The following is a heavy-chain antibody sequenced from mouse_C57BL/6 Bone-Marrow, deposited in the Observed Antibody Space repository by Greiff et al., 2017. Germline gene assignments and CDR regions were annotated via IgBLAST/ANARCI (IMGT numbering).Heavy chain of an antibody. CDR1: GFTFSDYY. V-gene: IGHV5-12*01. Sequence: EVHLVESGGGLVQPGGSLKLSCAASGFTFSDYYMYWVRQTPEKRLEWVAYISNGGGSTYYPDTVKGRFTISRDNAKNTLYLQMSRLKSEDTAMYYCARQGAGTGFAYWGQGTLVTVSA. J-gene: IGHJ3*01. CDR3: ARQGAGTGFAY. D-gene: IGHD4-1*01. CDR2: ISNGGGST.